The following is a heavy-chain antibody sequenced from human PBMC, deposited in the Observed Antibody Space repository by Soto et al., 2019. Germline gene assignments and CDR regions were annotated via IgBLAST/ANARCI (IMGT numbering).Heavy chain of an antibody. V-gene: IGHV1-69*01. CDR3: ARARDYDLLTAREYALDV. Sequence: QVQLVQSGAEVKKPGSSVRVSCKVSGGSFRNYGITWVRQSPGQGLEWMGGIMPVFGTAVYAQKFQGRVTISANELTTTASVELISLSSDDTAVYFCARARDYDLLTAREYALDVWGQGTTVTV. J-gene: IGHJ6*02. D-gene: IGHD3-9*01. CDR1: GGSFRNYG. CDR2: IMPVFGTA.